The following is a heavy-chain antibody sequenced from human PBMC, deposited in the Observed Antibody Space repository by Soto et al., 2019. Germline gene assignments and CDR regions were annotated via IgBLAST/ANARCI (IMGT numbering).Heavy chain of an antibody. CDR1: GFTFSSYG. CDR2: ISYDGSNK. V-gene: IGHV3-30*18. Sequence: GGSLRLSCAASGFTFSSYGMHWVRQAPGKGLEWVAVISYDGSNKYYADSVKGRFTISRDNSKNTLYLQMNSLRAEDTAVYYCAKTLALYDSSGYYGYWGQGTLVTVSS. D-gene: IGHD3-22*01. J-gene: IGHJ4*02. CDR3: AKTLALYDSSGYYGY.